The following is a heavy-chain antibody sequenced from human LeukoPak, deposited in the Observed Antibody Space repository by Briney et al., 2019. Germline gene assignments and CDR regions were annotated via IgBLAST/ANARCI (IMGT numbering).Heavy chain of an antibody. D-gene: IGHD6-19*01. CDR2: IKQDGSEK. J-gene: IGHJ6*03. Sequence: LPGGSLRLSCVASGFTFSNYWMSWVRQAPGKGLEWVANIKQDGSEKDYVDSVKGRFTVSRDNAKNSLYLQMNSLRAEDTAVYYCARDRYESSGWYGIYYYHYMDVWGKGTTVTVSS. CDR1: GFTFSNYW. CDR3: ARDRYESSGWYGIYYYHYMDV. V-gene: IGHV3-7*01.